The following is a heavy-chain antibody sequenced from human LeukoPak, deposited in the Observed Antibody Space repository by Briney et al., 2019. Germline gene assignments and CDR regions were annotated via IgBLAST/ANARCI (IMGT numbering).Heavy chain of an antibody. V-gene: IGHV3-7*01. Sequence: GGSLRLSCTAAGFNFGTYWMSWVRQSPEKGLEFVASIKLDDTVKNYVDSVKGRFTISRDNPSNSVYLQMDSLRPEDTALYYCARDPGSSAFDYWGQGAQVTVSS. CDR1: GFNFGTYW. J-gene: IGHJ4*02. CDR3: ARDPGSSAFDY. D-gene: IGHD2-2*01. CDR2: IKLDDTVK.